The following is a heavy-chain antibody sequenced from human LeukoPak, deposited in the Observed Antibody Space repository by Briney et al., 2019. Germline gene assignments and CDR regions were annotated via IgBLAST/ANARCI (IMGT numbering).Heavy chain of an antibody. Sequence: SETLSLTCAVYGGSFSGYYWSWIRQPPEKGLEWIGEINHSGSTNYNPSLKSRVTISVDTSKNQFSLKLSSVTAADTAVYYCAREDASTSFDYWGQGTLVTVSS. V-gene: IGHV4-34*01. J-gene: IGHJ4*02. CDR1: GGSFSGYY. CDR2: INHSGST. CDR3: AREDASTSFDY. D-gene: IGHD2-15*01.